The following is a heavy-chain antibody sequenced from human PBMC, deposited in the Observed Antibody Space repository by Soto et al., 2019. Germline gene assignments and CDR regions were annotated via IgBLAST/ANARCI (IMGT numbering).Heavy chain of an antibody. CDR3: AKVDDSGSYFGY. J-gene: IGHJ4*02. Sequence: QVQLVESGGGVVQPGRSLRLSCAASGFTFSSYGMHWVRQAPGKRLEWVAVISYDGSNKYYGDSVKGRFTISRDNSKNTLYMKMISLRAEDTAVYHCAKVDDSGSYFGYWGQGTLVTVSS. V-gene: IGHV3-30*18. CDR1: GFTFSSYG. CDR2: ISYDGSNK. D-gene: IGHD1-26*01.